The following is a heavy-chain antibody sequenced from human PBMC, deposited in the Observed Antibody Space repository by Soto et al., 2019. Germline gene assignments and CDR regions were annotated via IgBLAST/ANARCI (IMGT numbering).Heavy chain of an antibody. J-gene: IGHJ6*02. Sequence: EVQLVESGGGLVQPGGSLRLSCAASGFTFSDHYMDWVRQAPGKGLEWVGRTRNKANSYNTEYAASVKGRFTISRDDSKNSLYLQMISLKTEDTAVYYCTFRYFDLLSRMGHYYYGMDLWGQGTTVTVSS. CDR2: TRNKANSYNT. D-gene: IGHD3-9*01. V-gene: IGHV3-72*01. CDR1: GFTFSDHY. CDR3: TFRYFDLLSRMGHYYYGMDL.